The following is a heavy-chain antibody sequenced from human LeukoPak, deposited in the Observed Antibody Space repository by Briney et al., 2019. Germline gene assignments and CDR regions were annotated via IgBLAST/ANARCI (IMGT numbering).Heavy chain of an antibody. V-gene: IGHV3-23*01. J-gene: IGHJ3*02. D-gene: IGHD2-2*01. Sequence: PRRSLTPSIAPSAPTFITYAVSWGRHPPGKGLEWVSASSGRGGSIYYADSVKGRFTSSRDNSKNTLYLQMNSLSAEDTAVYYRAKDRRVVPAAIDAFDIWGQGTMVTVSS. CDR2: SSGRGGSI. CDR1: APTFITYA. CDR3: AKDRRVVPAAIDAFDI.